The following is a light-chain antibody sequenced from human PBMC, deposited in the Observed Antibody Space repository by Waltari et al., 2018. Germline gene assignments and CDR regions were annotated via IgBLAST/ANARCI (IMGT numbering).Light chain of an antibody. Sequence: EIVMTQSPATLSVSPGERATLSCRASESVRSNLAWYQQKPGQAPRLLIYGASTRATGVPARFSGSGSGTEFTLTISSLQSEDFAVYYCQQYDTWPPLYTFGQGTKLEI. J-gene: IGKJ2*01. V-gene: IGKV3D-15*01. CDR1: ESVRSN. CDR2: GAS. CDR3: QQYDTWPPLYT.